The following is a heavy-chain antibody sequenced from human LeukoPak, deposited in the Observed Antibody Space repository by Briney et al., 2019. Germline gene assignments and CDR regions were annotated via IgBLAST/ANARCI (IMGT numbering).Heavy chain of an antibody. J-gene: IGHJ5*02. D-gene: IGHD3-3*01. CDR2: IYTSGST. Sequence: SQTLSLTCTVSGGSISSGSYYWSWIRQPAGKGLEWIGRIYTSGSTNYNPSLKSRVTISVDTSKNQFSLKLSSVTAADTAVYYCARASTYYDFWSGYSDGGVWFDPWGQGTLVTVSS. CDR1: GGSISSGSYY. CDR3: ARASTYYDFWSGYSDGGVWFDP. V-gene: IGHV4-61*02.